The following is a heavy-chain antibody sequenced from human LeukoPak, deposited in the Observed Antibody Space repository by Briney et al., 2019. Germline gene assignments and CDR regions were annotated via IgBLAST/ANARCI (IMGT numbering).Heavy chain of an antibody. Sequence: KPSETLSLTCAVYGGSFSGYYWSWIRQPPGKGLEWIGEINHSGSTNYNLSLKSRVTISVDTSKNQFSLKLSSVTAADTAVYYCARLTVAGGWFDPWGQGTLVTVSS. V-gene: IGHV4-34*01. CDR1: GGSFSGYY. CDR2: INHSGST. D-gene: IGHD6-19*01. CDR3: ARLTVAGGWFDP. J-gene: IGHJ5*02.